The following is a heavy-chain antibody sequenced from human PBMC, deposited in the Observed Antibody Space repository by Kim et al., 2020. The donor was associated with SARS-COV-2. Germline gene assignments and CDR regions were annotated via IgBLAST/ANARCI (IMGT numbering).Heavy chain of an antibody. D-gene: IGHD5-18*01. J-gene: IGHJ2*01. Sequence: SETLSLTCAVYGGSLSDYHWGWIRQPPGKGLEWIGEIDHSGSTHDNPSLKSRVTISIDTSKNQFSLKLSSVTAADTAVYYCAREVSRWYSYGTYYWNFDLWGRGTLVTVSS. V-gene: IGHV4-34*01. CDR3: AREVSRWYSYGTYYWNFDL. CDR2: IDHSGST. CDR1: GGSLSDYH.